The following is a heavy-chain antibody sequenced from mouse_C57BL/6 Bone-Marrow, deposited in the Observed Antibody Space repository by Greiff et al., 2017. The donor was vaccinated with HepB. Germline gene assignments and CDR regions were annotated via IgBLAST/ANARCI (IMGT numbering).Heavy chain of an antibody. CDR3: ARQGDYYGSWFAY. Sequence: EVKLVESGGGLVKPGGSLKLSCAASGFTFSDYGMHWVRQAPEKGLEWVAYISSGSSTIYYADTVKGRFTISRDNAKNTLFLQMTSLRSEDTAMYYCARQGDYYGSWFAYWGQGTLVTVSA. CDR1: GFTFSDYG. D-gene: IGHD1-1*01. V-gene: IGHV5-17*01. CDR2: ISSGSSTI. J-gene: IGHJ3*01.